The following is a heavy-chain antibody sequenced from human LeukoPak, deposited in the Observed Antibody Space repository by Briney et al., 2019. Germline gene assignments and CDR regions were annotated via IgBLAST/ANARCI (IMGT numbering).Heavy chain of an antibody. CDR1: GFTFDDYA. Sequence: PGRSLRLSCAASGFTFDDYAMHWVRQAPGKGLEWVSGISWNSGSIGYADSVKGRFTISRDNAKNSLYLQMNSLRAEDMALYYCAKASYRSGEALGAFNIWGQGTMVTVSS. V-gene: IGHV3-9*03. D-gene: IGHD6-19*01. J-gene: IGHJ3*02. CDR3: AKASYRSGEALGAFNI. CDR2: ISWNSGSI.